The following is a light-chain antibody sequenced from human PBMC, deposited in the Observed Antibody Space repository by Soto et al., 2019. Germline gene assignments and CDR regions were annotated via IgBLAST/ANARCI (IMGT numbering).Light chain of an antibody. J-gene: IGKJ1*01. CDR3: QQYGSSPRT. Sequence: IVLPQSPGTVSLSPGERATLSCRASQSVSSNFLAWYQQKPGQAPRLLIYGASNRATGFPDRFSGSGSGTDFTLTITRLEPEDFAVYFCQQYGSSPRTFGQGTKVEIK. CDR2: GAS. V-gene: IGKV3-20*01. CDR1: QSVSSNF.